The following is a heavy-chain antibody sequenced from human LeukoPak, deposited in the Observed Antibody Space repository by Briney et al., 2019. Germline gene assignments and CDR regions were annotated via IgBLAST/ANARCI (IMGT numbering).Heavy chain of an antibody. J-gene: IGHJ4*02. CDR3: ARQQWLLFDC. D-gene: IGHD6-19*01. V-gene: IGHV3-33*01. Sequence: EWVAIIWYDGSNKYYADSVKGRFTISRDNSKNTLYLQMNSLRAEDTAVYYCARQQWLLFDCWGQGTLVTVSS. CDR2: IWYDGSNK.